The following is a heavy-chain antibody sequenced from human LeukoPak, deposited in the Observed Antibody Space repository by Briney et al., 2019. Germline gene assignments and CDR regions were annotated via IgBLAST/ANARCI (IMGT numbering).Heavy chain of an antibody. Sequence: SETLSLTCAVYGGSFSGYYWSWIRQPPGKGLEWIGEINHSGSTNYNPSLKSRVTISVDTSKNQSSLKLSSVTAADTAVYYCARGLYYYDSSGYYPQSVDYWGQGTLVTVSS. V-gene: IGHV4-34*01. CDR1: GGSFSGYY. CDR2: INHSGST. CDR3: ARGLYYYDSSGYYPQSVDY. D-gene: IGHD3-22*01. J-gene: IGHJ4*02.